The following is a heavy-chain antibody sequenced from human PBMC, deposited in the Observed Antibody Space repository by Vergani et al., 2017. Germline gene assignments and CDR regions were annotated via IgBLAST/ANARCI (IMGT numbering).Heavy chain of an antibody. CDR2: IKQDGSEK. Sequence: EVQLVESGGGLVQPGGSLRLSCAASGFTFSSYWMSWVRQAPGKGLEWVANIKQDGSEKYYVDSVKGRFTISRDNAKNSLYLQMNSLRAEDTAVYYCARDSYYYDSSGYYVGLNFDYWGQGTLVTVSS. V-gene: IGHV3-7*01. CDR3: ARDSYYYDSSGYYVGLNFDY. CDR1: GFTFSSYW. J-gene: IGHJ4*02. D-gene: IGHD3-22*01.